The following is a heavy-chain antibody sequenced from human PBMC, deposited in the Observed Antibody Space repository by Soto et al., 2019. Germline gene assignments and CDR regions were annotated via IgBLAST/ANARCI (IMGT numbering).Heavy chain of an antibody. CDR2: VTHSGST. CDR1: GGSLRGSY. J-gene: IGHJ4*02. Sequence: QVHLQQWGAGLLKPSETLSLTCGVYGGSLRGSYCSWIRQPPGKALEWLGKVTHSGSTTFNPSLKTRVRVSVDTSDNQFSLKLTSVTAADTAVYYCARGHIPVYGPVPDYFDSWGQGTLVTVSS. D-gene: IGHD2-21*01. CDR3: ARGHIPVYGPVPDYFDS. V-gene: IGHV4-34*02.